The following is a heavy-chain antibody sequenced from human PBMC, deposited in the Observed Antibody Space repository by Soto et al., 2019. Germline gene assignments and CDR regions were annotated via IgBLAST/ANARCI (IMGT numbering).Heavy chain of an antibody. V-gene: IGHV5-51*01. Sequence: GESLKISCKGSGYSFNKYWIGWVRQMPGKGLEWMGVIYPGDSDIRYGPSFQGQVTISVDKTTSTAYLQWRSLKASDTAMYYCARTSMQSRGYSYGHGGMDVWGQGTKVTVSS. D-gene: IGHD5-18*01. J-gene: IGHJ6*02. CDR2: IYPGDSDI. CDR3: ARTSMQSRGYSYGHGGMDV. CDR1: GYSFNKYW.